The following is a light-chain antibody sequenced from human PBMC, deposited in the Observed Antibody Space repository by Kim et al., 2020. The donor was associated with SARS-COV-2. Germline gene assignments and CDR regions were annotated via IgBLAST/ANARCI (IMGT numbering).Light chain of an antibody. CDR3: QQVDTFPPT. CDR2: AAS. CDR1: QSINRW. V-gene: IGKV1D-12*01. Sequence: DIQMTQSPSSVSASVGDRVTITCRASQSINRWLGWYQQKPGKAPNFLIYAASSLQSGVPSRFSGSGFGTDFTLTISNLQAEYFATYYCQQVDTFPPTFGGGTKLEI. J-gene: IGKJ4*01.